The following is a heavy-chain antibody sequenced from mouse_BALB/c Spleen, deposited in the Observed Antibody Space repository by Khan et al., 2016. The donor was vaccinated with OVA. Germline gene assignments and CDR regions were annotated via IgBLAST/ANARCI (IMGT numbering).Heavy chain of an antibody. CDR1: GYTFTSYW. Sequence: QVQLQQPGAELVKPGASVKLSCKASGYTFTSYWMQWVKQRPGQGLEWIGKIDPSDTYTNYNQKFKGKATLTVDKSSSTAYMQLSSLTSEDSAVYYCGRYGNYFAYWGQGTLVTVSA. CDR3: GRYGNYFAY. V-gene: IGHV1-69*02. D-gene: IGHD2-1*01. CDR2: IDPSDTYT. J-gene: IGHJ3*01.